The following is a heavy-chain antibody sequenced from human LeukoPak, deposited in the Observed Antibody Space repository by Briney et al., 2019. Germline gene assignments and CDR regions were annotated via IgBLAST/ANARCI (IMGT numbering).Heavy chain of an antibody. J-gene: IGHJ4*02. CDR1: GGTFSSYA. CDR3: ARGVEYSSSLPGY. D-gene: IGHD6-6*01. Sequence: SVRVSCKASGGTFSSYAISWVRQAPGQGLEWMGGIIPIFGTANYAQKFQGRVTITADESTSTAYMELSSLRSEDTAVYYCARGVEYSSSLPGYWGQGTLVTVSS. CDR2: IIPIFGTA. V-gene: IGHV1-69*13.